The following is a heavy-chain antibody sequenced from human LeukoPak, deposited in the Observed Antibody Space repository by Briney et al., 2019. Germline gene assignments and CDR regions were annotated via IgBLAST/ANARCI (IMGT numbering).Heavy chain of an antibody. J-gene: IGHJ3*02. CDR3: ARHPRASDPFDI. Sequence: PSETLSLTCAVSGGSMSSYYWSWIRQAPRKGLEWIGYIYSGGSTNYNPSLKSRVAISEDTSKNQFSLRLTSVTAADTAVYYCARHPRASDPFDIWGQGTIVTVSS. V-gene: IGHV4-4*09. CDR1: GGSMSSYY. CDR2: IYSGGST.